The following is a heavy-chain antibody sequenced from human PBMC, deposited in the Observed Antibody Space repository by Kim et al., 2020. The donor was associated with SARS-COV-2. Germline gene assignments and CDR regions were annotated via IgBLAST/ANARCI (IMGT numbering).Heavy chain of an antibody. CDR1: GGSISSGGYY. D-gene: IGHD2-2*01. CDR3: ARDQVVVPAAIRYFDL. Sequence: SETLSLTCTVSGGSISSGGYYWSWIRQHPGKGLEWIGYIYYSGSTYYNPSLKSRVTISVDTSKNQFSLKLSSVTAADTAVYYCARDQVVVPAAIRYFDLWGRGTLVTVSS. J-gene: IGHJ2*01. CDR2: IYYSGST. V-gene: IGHV4-31*03.